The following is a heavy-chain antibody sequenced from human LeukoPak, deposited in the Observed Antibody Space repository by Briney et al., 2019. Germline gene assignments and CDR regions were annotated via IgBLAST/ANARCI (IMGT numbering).Heavy chain of an antibody. D-gene: IGHD5-24*01. CDR3: AREGDGYNLDY. CDR2: INHSGST. J-gene: IGHJ4*02. V-gene: IGHV4-34*01. Sequence: SETQSLTCAVYGGSFSGYYWSWIRQPPGKGLEWIGEINHSGSTNYNPSLKSRVTISVDTSKNQFSLKLSSVTAADTAVYYCAREGDGYNLDYWGQGTLVTVSS. CDR1: GGSFSGYY.